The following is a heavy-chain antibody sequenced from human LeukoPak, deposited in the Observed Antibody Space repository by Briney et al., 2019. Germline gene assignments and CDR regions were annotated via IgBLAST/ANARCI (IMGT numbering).Heavy chain of an antibody. CDR3: ARDVWALRGYSYGLISSEPNMNYYYYYMDV. D-gene: IGHD5-18*01. CDR1: GYTFTSYG. J-gene: IGHJ6*03. CDR2: INGYNGNT. Sequence: ASVKVSCKASGYTFTSYGISWVRQAPGQGLEWMGWINGYNGNTNYAQKLQGRVTMTTDTSTSTAYMELRSLRSDDTAVYYCARDVWALRGYSYGLISSEPNMNYYYYYMDVWGKGTTVTVPS. V-gene: IGHV1-18*01.